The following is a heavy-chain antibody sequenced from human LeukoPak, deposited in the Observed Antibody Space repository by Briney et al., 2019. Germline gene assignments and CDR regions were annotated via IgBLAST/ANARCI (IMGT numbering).Heavy chain of an antibody. D-gene: IGHD3-10*01. CDR3: ARGLYGSGSYYRMSYYYYYMDV. CDR1: GYTFTSYG. J-gene: IGHJ6*03. CDR2: ISAYNGNT. Sequence: ASVKVSCKASGYTFTSYGISWVRQAPGQGLEWMGWISAYNGNTNYAQKLQGRVTMTTDTSTSTAYMELRSLRSDDTAVYYCARGLYGSGSYYRMSYYYYYMDVWGKGTTVTISS. V-gene: IGHV1-18*01.